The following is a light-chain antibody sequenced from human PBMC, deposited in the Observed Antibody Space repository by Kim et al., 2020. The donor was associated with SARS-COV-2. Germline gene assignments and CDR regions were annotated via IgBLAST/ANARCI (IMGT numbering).Light chain of an antibody. CDR2: KDT. CDR1: ALPKQY. J-gene: IGLJ3*02. CDR3: QSADSSDTFWV. V-gene: IGLV3-25*03. Sequence: SYELTQPPSVSLSPGQTARITCSGDALPKQYAYWFQQKPGQAPVLVIYKDTERPSGVPERFSGSTSGTTVTLTISGVQAEDEADYYCQSADSSDTFWVFGGGTKVTVL.